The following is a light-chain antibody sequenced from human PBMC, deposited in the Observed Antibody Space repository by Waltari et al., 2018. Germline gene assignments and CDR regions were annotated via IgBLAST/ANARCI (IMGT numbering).Light chain of an antibody. CDR1: TGTVTSGHY. CDR2: DTD. V-gene: IGLV7-46*01. CDR3: LLSYRGAWV. J-gene: IGLJ3*02. Sequence: QAVVTQEPSVTVSTGGTVTHTGEYNTGTVTSGHYFYLFQQKPGQAPRTLIYDTDHKHSWAPARFSGSLLGGKAALTLSGAQPEDEAEYYCLLSYRGAWVFGGGTRLTVL.